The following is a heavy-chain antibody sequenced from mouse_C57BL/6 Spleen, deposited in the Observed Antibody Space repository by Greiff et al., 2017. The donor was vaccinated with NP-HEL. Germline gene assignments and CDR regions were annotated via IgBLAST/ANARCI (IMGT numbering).Heavy chain of an antibody. CDR1: GYTFTDYY. CDR2: INPYNGGT. Sequence: EVQLQQSGPVLVKPGASVKMSCKASGYTFTDYYMNWVKQSHGKSLEWIGVINPYNGGTSYNQKFKGKATLTVDKSSSTAYMELNSLTSEDSAVYYCAGVYGSSYAWFAYWGQGTLVTVSA. CDR3: AGVYGSSYAWFAY. J-gene: IGHJ3*01. D-gene: IGHD1-1*01. V-gene: IGHV1-19*01.